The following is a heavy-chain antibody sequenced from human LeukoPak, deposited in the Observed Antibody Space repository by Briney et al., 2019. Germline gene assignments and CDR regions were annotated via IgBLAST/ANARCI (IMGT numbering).Heavy chain of an antibody. D-gene: IGHD3-10*01. CDR3: AREYYYGSGSYYNWFDP. J-gene: IGHJ5*02. V-gene: IGHV4-30-4*01. CDR2: IYYSGST. CDR1: GGSISSGDYY. Sequence: PSETLSLTCTVSGGSISSGDYYWSWLRQPPGKGLEWIVYIYYSGSTYYNPSLKSRVTISVDTSKNQLSLKLSSVTAADTAVYYCAREYYYGSGSYYNWFDPWGQGTLVTVSS.